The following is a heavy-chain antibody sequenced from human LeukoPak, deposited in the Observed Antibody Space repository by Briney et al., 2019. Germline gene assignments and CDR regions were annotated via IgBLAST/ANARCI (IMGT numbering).Heavy chain of an antibody. J-gene: IGHJ4*02. CDR1: GFTFSSYE. Sequence: GGSLRLSCAASGFTFSSYEMNWVRQAPGKGLEWVANIKQDGSEKYYVDSVKGRFTISRDNAKNSLYLQMNSLRAEDTAVYYRAREKYSSGWYVDYWGQGTLVTVSS. V-gene: IGHV3-7*01. D-gene: IGHD6-19*01. CDR3: AREKYSSGWYVDY. CDR2: IKQDGSEK.